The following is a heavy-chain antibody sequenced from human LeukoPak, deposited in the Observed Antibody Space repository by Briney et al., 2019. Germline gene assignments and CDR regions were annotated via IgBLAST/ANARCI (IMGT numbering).Heavy chain of an antibody. CDR1: GFTFSDYY. D-gene: IGHD3-10*01. J-gene: IGHJ4*02. CDR3: ARVRYFDY. CDR2: IGSSSGYT. Sequence: GGSLRLSCAASGFTFSDYYMSCIRQAPGKGLEWVSYIGSSSGYTKYAGSVKGRFTISRDNAKNSLYLQMNSLRDEDTAVYYCARVRYFDYWGQGTLVTVSS. V-gene: IGHV3-11*06.